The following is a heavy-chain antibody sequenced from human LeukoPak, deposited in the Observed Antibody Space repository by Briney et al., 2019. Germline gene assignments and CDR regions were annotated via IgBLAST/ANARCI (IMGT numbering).Heavy chain of an antibody. J-gene: IGHJ4*02. CDR3: AKDRIILPAATSFDS. V-gene: IGHV3-11*04. Sequence: PGGSLRLSCAASGFTFSDYYMSWIRQAPGKGLEWVSYISSSGSTIYYADSVKGRFTISRDNAKNSLYLHMNSLRPEDTAVYYCAKDRIILPAATSFDSWGQGTLVTVSS. CDR1: GFTFSDYY. CDR2: ISSSGSTI. D-gene: IGHD2-2*01.